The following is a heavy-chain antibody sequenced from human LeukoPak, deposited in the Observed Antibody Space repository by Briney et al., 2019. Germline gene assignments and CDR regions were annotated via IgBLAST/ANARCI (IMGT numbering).Heavy chain of an antibody. J-gene: IGHJ4*02. CDR2: ISSSSGTI. V-gene: IGHV3-48*01. CDR1: GFTFSSYS. CDR3: AREGYYFDY. Sequence: GGSLRLSXAASGFTFSSYSMNWVRQAPGKGLELVSYISSSSGTIYYAASVNGRFTISSDNAKNSLYLQMNSLRAEDTAVYYCAREGYYFDYWGQGTLVTVSS.